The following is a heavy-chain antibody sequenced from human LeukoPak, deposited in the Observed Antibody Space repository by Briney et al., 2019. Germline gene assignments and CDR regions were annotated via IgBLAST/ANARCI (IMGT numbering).Heavy chain of an antibody. CDR3: ARDKDWGFDY. CDR2: INSDSSTI. CDR1: EFTFSAYS. J-gene: IGHJ4*02. Sequence: GGSLRLSCAASEFTFSAYSMNWARQAPGKGLEWISYINSDSSTISYADSVKGRFTIYRDNAKNSVYLQMNSLRDEDTAVYFCARDKDWGFDYWGQGTLVTVSS. D-gene: IGHD7-27*01. V-gene: IGHV3-48*02.